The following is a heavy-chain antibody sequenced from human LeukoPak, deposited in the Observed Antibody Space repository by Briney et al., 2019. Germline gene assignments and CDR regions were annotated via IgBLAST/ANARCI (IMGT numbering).Heavy chain of an antibody. J-gene: IGHJ5*02. CDR1: GFTFSSYS. Sequence: PGGSLRLSCAASGFTFSSYSMNWVRQAPGKGLEWVSSISSSSSYIYYADSVKGRFTISRDNAKNSLYLQMNSLRAEDTAVYYCARGGSSWSRLVLNASGWFDPWGQGTLVTVSS. V-gene: IGHV3-21*01. CDR2: ISSSSSYI. D-gene: IGHD6-13*01. CDR3: ARGGSSWSRLVLNASGWFDP.